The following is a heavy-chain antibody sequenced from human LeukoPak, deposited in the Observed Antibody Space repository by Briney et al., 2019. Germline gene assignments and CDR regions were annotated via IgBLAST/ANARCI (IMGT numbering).Heavy chain of an antibody. D-gene: IGHD6-13*01. CDR3: ASHGYSSSWPNINWFDP. Sequence: PSETLSLTCTVSGGSISSGSYYWSWIRQPAGKGLEWIGRIYTSGSTNYNPSLKSRVTISVDTSKNQFSLKLSSVTAADTAVYYCASHGYSSSWPNINWFDPWGQGTLVTVSS. CDR2: IYTSGST. J-gene: IGHJ5*02. CDR1: GGSISSGSYY. V-gene: IGHV4-61*02.